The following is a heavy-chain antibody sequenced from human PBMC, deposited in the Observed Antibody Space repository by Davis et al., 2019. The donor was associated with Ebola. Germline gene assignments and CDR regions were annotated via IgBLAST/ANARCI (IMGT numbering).Heavy chain of an antibody. CDR2: IKQDGSEK. J-gene: IGHJ6*04. CDR1: GITSASNL. CDR3: AKDSYYYGMDV. V-gene: IGHV3-7*03. Sequence: GGSLRLSFSASGITSASNLMTRVRHAPGKGLEWVANIKQDGSEKYYADSVKGRFTISRDNAKNSLYLQMNSLRAEDTALYYCAKDSYYYGMDVWGKGTTVTVSS.